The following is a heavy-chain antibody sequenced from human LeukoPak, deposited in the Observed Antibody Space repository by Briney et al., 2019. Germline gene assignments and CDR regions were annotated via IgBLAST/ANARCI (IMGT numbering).Heavy chain of an antibody. CDR2: IDWDDDK. CDR1: GFSLSTSGMC. CDR3: ARQIVGATTSWFDP. Sequence: SGPALVKPTQTLTLTCTFSGFSLSTSGMCVSWIRQPPGKSLEWLALIDWDDDKYYSTSLKTRLTISKDTSKNQVVLTMTNMDPVDTATYYCARQIVGATTSWFDPWGQGTLGTVSS. D-gene: IGHD1-26*01. V-gene: IGHV2-70*01. J-gene: IGHJ5*02.